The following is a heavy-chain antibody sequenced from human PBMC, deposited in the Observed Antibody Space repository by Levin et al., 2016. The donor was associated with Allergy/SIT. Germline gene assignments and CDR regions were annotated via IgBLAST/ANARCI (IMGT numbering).Heavy chain of an antibody. CDR2: IIGSAVTT. V-gene: IGHV3-23*01. Sequence: WIRQPPGKGLEWVSTIIGSAVTTYYADSVKGRFTISRDNSKNTLYLQMNSLRADDTAVYYCAKADDYSEYDWHYYYYGMDVWGQGTTVTVSS. J-gene: IGHJ6*02. D-gene: IGHD4-17*01. CDR3: AKADDYSEYDWHYYYYGMDV.